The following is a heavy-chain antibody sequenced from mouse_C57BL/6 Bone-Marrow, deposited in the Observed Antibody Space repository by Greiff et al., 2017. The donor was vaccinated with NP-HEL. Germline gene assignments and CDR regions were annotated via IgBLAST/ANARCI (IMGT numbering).Heavy chain of an antibody. Sequence: VQLQESGAELARPGASVKLSCKASGYTFTSYGISWVKQRPGQGLEWIGEIYPRSGNTYYNEKFKGKATLTADKSSSTAYMELRSLTSEDSAVYFCARRIVHYYGSSFGFAYWGQGTLVTVSA. D-gene: IGHD1-1*01. V-gene: IGHV1-81*01. CDR2: IYPRSGNT. CDR3: ARRIVHYYGSSFGFAY. CDR1: GYTFTSYG. J-gene: IGHJ3*01.